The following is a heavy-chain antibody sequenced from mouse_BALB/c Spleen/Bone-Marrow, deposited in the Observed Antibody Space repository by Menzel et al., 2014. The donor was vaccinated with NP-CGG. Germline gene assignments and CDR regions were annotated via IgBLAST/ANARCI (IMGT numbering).Heavy chain of an antibody. CDR1: GFNIKDTY. CDR2: IDPANGNT. V-gene: IGHV14-3*02. CDR3: ARSTGGADGFAY. Sequence: VHVKQSGAELVKPGASAKLSCTASGFNIKDTYMHWVKQRPEQGLEWIGRIDPANGNTKYDPKFQGKATITADTSSNTAYLQLSSLTSEDTADYYCARSTGGADGFAYWGQGTLVTVSA. J-gene: IGHJ3*01.